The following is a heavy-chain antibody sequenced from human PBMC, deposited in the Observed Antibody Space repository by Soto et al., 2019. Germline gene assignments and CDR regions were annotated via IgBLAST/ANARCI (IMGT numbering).Heavy chain of an antibody. D-gene: IGHD1-26*01. CDR2: TRNKANRYTT. V-gene: IGHV3-72*01. CDR3: ARDRGGSYYETFDY. CDR1: GFTFSDHY. J-gene: IGHJ4*02. Sequence: GGSLRLSCAASGFTFSDHYMDWVRQPPGKGLEWVGLTRNKANRYTTIYAASVEGRFTISRDDSKNSLYLQMNSLKTEDTAVYYCARDRGGSYYETFDYWFQVVRVTVSS.